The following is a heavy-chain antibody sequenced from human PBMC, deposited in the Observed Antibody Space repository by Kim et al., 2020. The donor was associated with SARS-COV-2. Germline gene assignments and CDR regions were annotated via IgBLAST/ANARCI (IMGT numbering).Heavy chain of an antibody. CDR2: ISGSGGST. J-gene: IGHJ4*02. V-gene: IGHV3-23*01. CDR1: GFTFSSYA. D-gene: IGHD1-26*01. Sequence: GGSLRLSCAASGFTFSSYAMSWVRQAPGKGLEWVSAISGSGGSTYYADSVKGRFTISRDNSKNTLYLQMNSLRAEDTAVYYCAKGLYSGSYSQPGAFDYWGQGTLVTVSS. CDR3: AKGLYSGSYSQPGAFDY.